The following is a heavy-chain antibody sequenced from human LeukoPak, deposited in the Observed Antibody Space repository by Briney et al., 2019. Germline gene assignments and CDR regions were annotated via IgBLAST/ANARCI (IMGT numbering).Heavy chain of an antibody. D-gene: IGHD6-19*01. V-gene: IGHV1-24*01. CDR3: ARYYSGWYYFDY. CDR1: GYSLTELS. J-gene: IGHJ4*02. CDR2: FDPEDGET. Sequence: GASVKVSCKVSGYSLTELSMHWVRQAPGKGLEWMGGFDPEDGETIYAQKFQGRVTMTEDTSTDTAYMELSSLRSEDTAVYYCARYYSGWYYFDYWGQGTLVTVSS.